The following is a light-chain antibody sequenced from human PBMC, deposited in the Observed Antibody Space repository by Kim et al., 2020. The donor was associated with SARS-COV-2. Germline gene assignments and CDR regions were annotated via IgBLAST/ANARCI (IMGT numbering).Light chain of an antibody. CDR2: YDS. V-gene: IGLV3-21*04. CDR1: NIGGKS. Sequence: APGKTARITCGGNNIGGKSVHWYQQKPGQAPVLVIYYDSDRPSGIPERFSGSNSGNTATLTISRVEAGDEADYYCQVWDSSSDHAVFGGGTQLTVL. J-gene: IGLJ7*01. CDR3: QVWDSSSDHAV.